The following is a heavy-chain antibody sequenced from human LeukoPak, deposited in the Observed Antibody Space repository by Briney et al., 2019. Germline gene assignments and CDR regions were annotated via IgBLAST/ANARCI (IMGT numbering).Heavy chain of an antibody. Sequence: PGGSLRLSCVASGFTFSSYWMTWVRQAPGKGLEWLANIKEDGSIQYHLGSVRGRFTISRDNAKTSVYLQLNSLRADDTAVYYCARDVWTGVAVSDYWGQGTLVTVSS. J-gene: IGHJ4*02. V-gene: IGHV3-7*01. CDR1: GFTFSSYW. D-gene: IGHD6-19*01. CDR3: ARDVWTGVAVSDY. CDR2: IKEDGSIQ.